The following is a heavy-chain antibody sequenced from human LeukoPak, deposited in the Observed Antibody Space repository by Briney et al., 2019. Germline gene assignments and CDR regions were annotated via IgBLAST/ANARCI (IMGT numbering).Heavy chain of an antibody. D-gene: IGHD3-22*01. CDR1: GHTFTTYA. CDR2: INTNTGNP. V-gene: IGHV7-4-1*02. Sequence: ASVKVSCKASGHTFTTYAMNWVRQAPGQGLEWMGWINTNTGNPTYAQGFTGRFVFSLDTSVSTAYLQISSLKAEDTAMYYCARTDEVVSEAFDIWGQGTMVTVSS. CDR3: ARTDEVVSEAFDI. J-gene: IGHJ3*02.